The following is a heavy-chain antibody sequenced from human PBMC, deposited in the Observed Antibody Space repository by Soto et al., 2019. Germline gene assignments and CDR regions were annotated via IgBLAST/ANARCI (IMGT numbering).Heavy chain of an antibody. CDR3: ARGSRVDYYGSGNSFDP. D-gene: IGHD3-10*01. Sequence: PSATRSPSRGDYEFFVGVYCWCWLRTRTGKGLEWIGEINHSGSTNYNPSLKSRVTISVDTSKNQFSLKLSSVTAADTAVYYCARGSRVDYYGSGNSFDPWGQGTMV. CDR1: EFFVGVYC. CDR2: INHSGST. J-gene: IGHJ5*02. V-gene: IGHV4-34*01.